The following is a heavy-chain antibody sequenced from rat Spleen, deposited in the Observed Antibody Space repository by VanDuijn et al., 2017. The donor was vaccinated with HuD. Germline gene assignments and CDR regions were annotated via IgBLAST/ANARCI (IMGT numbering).Heavy chain of an antibody. CDR1: GFTFSDYY. CDR2: ISYDGDTT. J-gene: IGHJ2*01. Sequence: EVQLVESDGGLVQPGRSLKLSCAASGFTFSDYYMAWVRQAPTKGLEWVAYISYDGDTTYYRDSVKGRFTISRDNAKSTLYLQMDSLRSEDTATYYCARHGYDGYEYFDYWGQGVMVTVSS. V-gene: IGHV5-25*01. D-gene: IGHD1-12*03. CDR3: ARHGYDGYEYFDY.